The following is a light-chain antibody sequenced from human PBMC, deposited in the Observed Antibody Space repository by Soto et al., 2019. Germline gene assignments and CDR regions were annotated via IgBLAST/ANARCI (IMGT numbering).Light chain of an antibody. CDR3: QQYGTSLFT. J-gene: IGKJ3*01. CDR2: SAS. Sequence: EIVLTQSPGTLSLSPGERATLSCRASQSVGSSFLAWYQQKPGQAPRLIIYSASTRATGMPDRFSGFGSGTDFTLTISRLEPEDFAVYYCQQYGTSLFTFGPGTKVDFK. V-gene: IGKV3-20*01. CDR1: QSVGSSF.